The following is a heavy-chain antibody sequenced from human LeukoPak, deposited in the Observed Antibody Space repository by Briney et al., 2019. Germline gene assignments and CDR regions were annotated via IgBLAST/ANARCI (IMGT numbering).Heavy chain of an antibody. Sequence: PGGSLRLSCAASGFTFSSYAMSWVRQAPGKGLEWVSTFSGSGGSTHYADSVKPRFTISRHNSKNTLYLQMNSLRAEHTAVYYGAKGGLSCFGYWVRGSLVTVSS. V-gene: IGHV3-23*01. CDR1: GFTFSSYA. CDR2: FSGSGGST. CDR3: AKGGLSCFGY. D-gene: IGHD2-8*02. J-gene: IGHJ4*02.